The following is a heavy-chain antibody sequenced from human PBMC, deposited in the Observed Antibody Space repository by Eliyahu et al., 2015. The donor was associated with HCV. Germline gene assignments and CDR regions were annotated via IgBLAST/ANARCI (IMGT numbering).Heavy chain of an antibody. Sequence: QVQLVQSGAEVKKPGASVKVSCKASGYTFTSYAMHWVRQAPGQRLEWMGWINAGNGNTKYSQKFQGRVTITRDTSASTAYMELSSLRSEDTAVYYCARGSSPGYCSSTSCPGESWFDPWGQGTLVTVSS. V-gene: IGHV1-3*01. CDR1: GYTFTSYA. CDR3: ARGSSPGYCSSTSCPGESWFDP. CDR2: INAGNGNT. J-gene: IGHJ5*02. D-gene: IGHD2-2*01.